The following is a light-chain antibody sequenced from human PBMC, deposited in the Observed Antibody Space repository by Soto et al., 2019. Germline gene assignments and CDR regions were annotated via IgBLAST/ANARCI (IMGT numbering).Light chain of an antibody. J-gene: IGLJ2*01. V-gene: IGLV2-8*01. CDR1: SSDIGGYNY. Sequence: QSALTQPPSASGSPGQSVTISCTGTSSDIGGYNYVSWYQQHPGKAPKLMIYEVSKRPSGVPDRFSGSKSGNTASLTVSGLQADDEADYYCSSYTTSSTVVFGGGTKVTVL. CDR3: SSYTTSSTVV. CDR2: EVS.